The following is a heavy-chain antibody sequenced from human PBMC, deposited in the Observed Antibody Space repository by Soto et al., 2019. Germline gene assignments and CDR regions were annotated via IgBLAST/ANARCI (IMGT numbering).Heavy chain of an antibody. J-gene: IGHJ6*02. Sequence: SGPTLVNPTQTLTLTCTFSGFSLSTSGMCVSWIRQPPGKSLEWLALIDWDDDKYYSTSLKTRLTISKDTSKNQVVLTMTNMDPLDTATYYCARIRYSGSYFAYYYYGMDVWGQGTTVTVYS. CDR1: GFSLSTSGMC. CDR3: ARIRYSGSYFAYYYYGMDV. D-gene: IGHD1-26*01. CDR2: IDWDDDK. V-gene: IGHV2-70*01.